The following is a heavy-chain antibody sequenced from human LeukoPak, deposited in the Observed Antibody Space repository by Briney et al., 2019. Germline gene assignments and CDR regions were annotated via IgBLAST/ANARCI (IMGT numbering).Heavy chain of an antibody. D-gene: IGHD1-26*01. J-gene: IGHJ4*02. CDR2: MKQDGSEI. Sequence: PGGSLRLSCEASGFTFSSYWMSWVRQAPGKGLEWVANMKQDGSEIYYVGSVRGRFTISRDNAKNSLYLQMNSLRAEGTAVYYCARSGSYSLFDYWGPGTLVTASS. CDR1: GFTFSSYW. V-gene: IGHV3-7*01. CDR3: ARSGSYSLFDY.